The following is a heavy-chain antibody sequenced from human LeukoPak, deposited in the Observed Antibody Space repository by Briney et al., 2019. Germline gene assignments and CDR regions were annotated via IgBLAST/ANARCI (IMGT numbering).Heavy chain of an antibody. CDR2: ISGSGDTT. CDR3: AKDTTAWWYHRAYMDV. J-gene: IGHJ6*03. CDR1: GFTFSSYA. Sequence: PGGSLRLSCAASGFTFSSYAMSWVRQPPGGGLEGVSAISGSGDTTYHADSVKGRFTISRDNSENRLSLQMDSLRAEDTAVYFCAKDTTAWWYHRAYMDVWGKGTTVTVSS. D-gene: IGHD2-15*01. V-gene: IGHV3-23*01.